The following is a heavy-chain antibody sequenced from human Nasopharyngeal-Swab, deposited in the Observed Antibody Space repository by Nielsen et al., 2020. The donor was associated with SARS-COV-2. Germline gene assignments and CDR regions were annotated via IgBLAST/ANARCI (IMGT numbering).Heavy chain of an antibody. CDR1: GYIFTSYD. Sequence: ASALDSCKASGYIFTSYDISWVRQARGQGLEWMGWIGAYNGNTNYAQKFQDRVTMTTDTSTSTVYMELRSLRSDDTAVYYCARHGVAEDYWGQGTLVTVSS. CDR2: IGAYNGNT. J-gene: IGHJ4*02. V-gene: IGHV1-18*01. D-gene: IGHD3-3*01. CDR3: ARHGVAEDY.